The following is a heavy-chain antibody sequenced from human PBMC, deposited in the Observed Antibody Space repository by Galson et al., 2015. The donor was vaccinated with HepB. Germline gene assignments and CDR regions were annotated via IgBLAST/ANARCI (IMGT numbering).Heavy chain of an antibody. CDR1: GFTFTSSA. CDR3: AAEQTRENAFDI. CDR2: IVVGSGNT. V-gene: IGHV1-58*01. D-gene: IGHD3-10*01. J-gene: IGHJ3*02. Sequence: SVKVSCKASGFTFTSSAVQWVRQARGQRLEWIGWIVVGSGNTNYAQKFQERVTITRDMSTSTAYMELSSLRSEDTAVYYCAAEQTRENAFDIWGQGTMVTVSS.